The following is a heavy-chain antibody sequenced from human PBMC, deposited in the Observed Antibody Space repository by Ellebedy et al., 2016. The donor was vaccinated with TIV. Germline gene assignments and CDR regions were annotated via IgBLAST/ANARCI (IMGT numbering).Heavy chain of an antibody. CDR2: IYPGDSDT. J-gene: IGHJ6*02. D-gene: IGHD6-13*01. V-gene: IGHV5-51*01. CDR1: GYSFTSYW. Sequence: GESLKIPCKGSGYSFTSYWIGWVRQMPGKGLEWMGIIYPGDSDTRYSPSFQGQVTISADKSISTAYLQWSSLKASDTAMYYCARHGEGGQQLVWAVQRNYYYYGMDVWGQGTTVTVSS. CDR3: ARHGEGGQQLVWAVQRNYYYYGMDV.